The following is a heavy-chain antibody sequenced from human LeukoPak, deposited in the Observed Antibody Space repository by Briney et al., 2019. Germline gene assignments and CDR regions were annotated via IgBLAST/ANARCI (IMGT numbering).Heavy chain of an antibody. CDR2: MNSKSGGA. D-gene: IGHD4-17*01. J-gene: IGHJ4*02. CDR3: ARVMFYGDYVRFDY. V-gene: IGHV1-2*07. CDR1: GYTFTDHY. Sequence: ASVKVSCKASGYTFTDHYIHWVRQAPGQGLEWMAWMNSKSGGALYAHRFQGRVTVTRDTSIGTAYMDLTSLTSDDTAVYYCARVMFYGDYVRFDYWGQGTLVTVSS.